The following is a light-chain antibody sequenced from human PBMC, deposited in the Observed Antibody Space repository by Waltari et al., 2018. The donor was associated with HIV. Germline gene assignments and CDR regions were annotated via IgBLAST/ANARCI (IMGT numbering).Light chain of an antibody. CDR3: QQYNNWPPT. CDR2: GAS. V-gene: IGKV3-15*01. Sequence: DIVMKQSPATLSLSPGERATLSCRASQSITSNLAWYQQKPGQAPRPFIYGASTRATGSPARFSGSGSGTEFTLTIRRLQSEDFAVYYCQQYNNWPPTFGQGTKVEIK. CDR1: QSITSN. J-gene: IGKJ1*01.